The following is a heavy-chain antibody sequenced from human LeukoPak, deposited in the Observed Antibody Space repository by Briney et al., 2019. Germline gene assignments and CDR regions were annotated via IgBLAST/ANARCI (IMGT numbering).Heavy chain of an antibody. D-gene: IGHD2-2*01. CDR1: GGSISSGDYY. J-gene: IGHJ5*02. Sequence: PSETLSLTCTVSGGSISSGDYYWSWIRQPPGKGLEWIGYIYYSGSTYYNPSLKSRVTISVDTSKNQFSLDLSSVTAADTAVYFCARAESQYCSSTRCYVFQFDPWGQGTLVTVSS. V-gene: IGHV4-30-4*02. CDR2: IYYSGST. CDR3: ARAESQYCSSTRCYVFQFDP.